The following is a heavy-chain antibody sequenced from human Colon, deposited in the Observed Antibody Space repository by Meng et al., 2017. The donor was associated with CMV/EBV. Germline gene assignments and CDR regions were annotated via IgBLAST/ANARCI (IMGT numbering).Heavy chain of an antibody. CDR3: ARDPSGSRVPFDY. CDR1: GYTFSDYH. Sequence: QLVQSGATVNTPGASVKVTCKHLGYTFSDYHLPWVQQAPGQGLEWMGWINSNSGATDYAQKFQGRFTMTRDTSITTVYMELSSLRSDDTAVYYCARDPSGSRVPFDYWGQGSLVTVSS. J-gene: IGHJ4*02. D-gene: IGHD1-26*01. V-gene: IGHV1-2*02. CDR2: INSNSGAT.